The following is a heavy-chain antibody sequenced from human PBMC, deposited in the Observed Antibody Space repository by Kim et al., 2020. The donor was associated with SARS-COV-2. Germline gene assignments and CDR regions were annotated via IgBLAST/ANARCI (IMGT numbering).Heavy chain of an antibody. J-gene: IGHJ4*02. CDR1: GGSISSYY. Sequence: SETLSLTCTVSGGSISSYYWSWIRQPPGKGLEWIGYIYYSGSTNYNPSLKSRVTISVDTSKNQFSLKLSSVTAADTAVYYCARGPPAWSTVTTFDYWGQGTLVTVSS. CDR2: IYYSGST. D-gene: IGHD4-17*01. CDR3: ARGPPAWSTVTTFDY. V-gene: IGHV4-59*01.